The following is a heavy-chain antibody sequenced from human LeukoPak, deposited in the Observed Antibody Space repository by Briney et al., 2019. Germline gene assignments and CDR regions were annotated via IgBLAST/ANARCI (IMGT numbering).Heavy chain of an antibody. V-gene: IGHV4-59*11. Sequence: PSETLSLTCTVSGDSITDHYWSWIRQPPGKRPEWIGYMEYNGDTKYNPSLKSRVIISVDTSKNQFSLEVSAVTAADTAVYYCARASGDYWGQGTLVTVSS. J-gene: IGHJ4*02. CDR3: ARASGDY. CDR2: MEYNGDT. CDR1: GDSITDHY. D-gene: IGHD3-10*01.